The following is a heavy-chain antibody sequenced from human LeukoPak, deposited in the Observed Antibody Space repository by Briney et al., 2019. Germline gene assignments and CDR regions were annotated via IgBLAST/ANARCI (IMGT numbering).Heavy chain of an antibody. J-gene: IGHJ4*02. CDR1: GGSISNYY. Sequence: SETLSLTCTVSGGSISNYYLNWVRQPPGKGLEWVGHIYYSGSTSYNPSLTSRVTISVDTSKNQFSLRLNSVTAADTAVYYCARDPGRRGSGLDWGQGSLVTVSS. CDR3: ARDPGRRGSGLD. V-gene: IGHV4-59*01. CDR2: IYYSGST. D-gene: IGHD6-25*01.